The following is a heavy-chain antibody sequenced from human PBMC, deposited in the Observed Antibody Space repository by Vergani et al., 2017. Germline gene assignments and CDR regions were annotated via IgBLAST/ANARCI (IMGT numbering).Heavy chain of an antibody. CDR1: GGSITYGAFY. Sequence: QLQLQESGPGLVKPSETLSLTCTVSGGSITYGAFYWGWIRQSPGKGLEWIGNIYDSETTRYDPSLKSRLTISQDNSKNQFSLKLKSVTAADTAIYYCASLGYYPDTGGWAWGQGIHVTVSS. CDR3: ASLGYYPDTGGWA. D-gene: IGHD3-22*01. V-gene: IGHV4-30-4*08. J-gene: IGHJ5*02. CDR2: IYDSETT.